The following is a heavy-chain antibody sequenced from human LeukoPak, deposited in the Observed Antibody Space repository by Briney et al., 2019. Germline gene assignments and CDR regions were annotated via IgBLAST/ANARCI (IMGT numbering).Heavy chain of an antibody. CDR2: MNPNSGNT. D-gene: IGHD2-15*01. CDR3: ARGQLLLKRSASSYYYGMDV. J-gene: IGHJ6*02. V-gene: IGHV1-8*01. CDR1: GYTFTNHD. Sequence: ASVKVSCKNSGYTFTNHDINWVRQATGQGLEWMGWMNPNSGNTGYAQKFQGRVTMTRNTSISTAYMELSSLRSEDTAVYYCARGQLLLKRSASSYYYGMDVWGQGTTVTVSS.